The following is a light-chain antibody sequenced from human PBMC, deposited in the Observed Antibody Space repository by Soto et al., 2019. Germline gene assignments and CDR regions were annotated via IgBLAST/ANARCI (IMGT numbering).Light chain of an antibody. J-gene: IGKJ2*01. CDR3: QHLNDYRYT. Sequence: DIPLTQSPSFLSASVGDRVTITCRASQAIRSSLAWYQHNPGKAPKLLIYAASTLQNGVPSSFSGSGSGTEFTLTISSLQPEDFATYYCQHLNDYRYTFGQGTKVEIK. CDR2: AAS. CDR1: QAIRSS. V-gene: IGKV1-9*01.